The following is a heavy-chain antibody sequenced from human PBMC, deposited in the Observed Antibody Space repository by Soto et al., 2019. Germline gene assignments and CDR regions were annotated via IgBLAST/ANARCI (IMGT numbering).Heavy chain of an antibody. CDR2: IIPILGIA. Sequence: GASVKVSCKASGGTFSSYTISWVRQAPGQGLEWMGRIIPILGIANYAQKFQGRVTFTADKSTSTAYMELSSLRSEDTAVYYCAREQDFWSGYTTDAFDIWGQGTMVTVSS. J-gene: IGHJ3*02. V-gene: IGHV1-69*04. CDR1: GGTFSSYT. CDR3: AREQDFWSGYTTDAFDI. D-gene: IGHD3-3*01.